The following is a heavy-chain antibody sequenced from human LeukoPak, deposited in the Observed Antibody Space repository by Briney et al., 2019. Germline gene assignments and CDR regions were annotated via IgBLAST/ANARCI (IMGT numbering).Heavy chain of an antibody. J-gene: IGHJ4*02. CDR1: GFTFSSYW. CDR2: ISGRGDST. D-gene: IGHD6-13*01. Sequence: GGSLRLSCAASGFTFSSYWMNWVRQAPGKGLEWVSAISGRGDSTYYADSMKGRFTISRDNSKNTLYLQMNSLRAEDTAVYFCACIAAAGTYFDYWGQGTLVTVSS. CDR3: ACIAAAGTYFDY. V-gene: IGHV3-23*01.